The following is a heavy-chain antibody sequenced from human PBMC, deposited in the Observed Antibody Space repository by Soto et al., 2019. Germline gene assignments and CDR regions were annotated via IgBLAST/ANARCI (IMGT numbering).Heavy chain of an antibody. CDR2: IIPIFGTA. D-gene: IGHD5-18*01. CDR3: ARGGTAMVPLTYYYYYGMDV. V-gene: IGHV1-69*13. J-gene: IGHJ6*02. CDR1: GGTFSSYA. Sequence: SVKVSCKASGGTFSSYAISWVRQAPVQGLEWMGGIIPIFGTANYAQKFQGRVTITADESTSTAYMELSSLRSEDTAVYYCARGGTAMVPLTYYYYYGMDVWGQGTTVTVSS.